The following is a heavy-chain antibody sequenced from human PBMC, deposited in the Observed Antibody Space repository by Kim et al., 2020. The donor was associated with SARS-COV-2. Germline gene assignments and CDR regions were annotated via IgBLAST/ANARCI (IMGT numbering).Heavy chain of an antibody. CDR3: ARVPIVVPAAMFRFRDNYGMDV. D-gene: IGHD2-2*01. J-gene: IGHJ6*02. CDR2: IYSGGST. CDR1: GFTVSSNY. Sequence: GGSLRLSCAASGFTVSSNYMSWVRQAPGKGLEWVSVIYSGGSTYYADSVKGRFTISRDNSKNTLYLQMNSLRAEDTAVYYCARVPIVVPAAMFRFRDNYGMDVWGQGTTVTVSS. V-gene: IGHV3-66*01.